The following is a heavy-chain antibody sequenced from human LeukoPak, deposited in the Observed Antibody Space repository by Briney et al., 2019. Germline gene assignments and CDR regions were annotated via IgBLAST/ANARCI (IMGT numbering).Heavy chain of an antibody. J-gene: IGHJ4*02. V-gene: IGHV3-74*01. CDR2: INSDGSST. Sequence: GGSLRLSCAASGFTFSSYWMHWVRQAPGKGLVWVSRINSDGSSTSYADPVKGRFTISRDNAKNTLYLQMNSLRAEDTAVYYCAREPRSHYDSSGYPDYWGQGTLVTVSS. CDR1: GFTFSSYW. CDR3: AREPRSHYDSSGYPDY. D-gene: IGHD3-22*01.